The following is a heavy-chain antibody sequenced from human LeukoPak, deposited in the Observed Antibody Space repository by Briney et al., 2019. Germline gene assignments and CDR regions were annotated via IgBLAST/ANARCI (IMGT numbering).Heavy chain of an antibody. CDR1: GFTFSRYW. CDR2: IKQDGSEK. J-gene: IGHJ4*02. CDR3: ARGWRYFDF. Sequence: GGSLRLSCAASGFTFSRYWMSWVRQAPGKGLEWVANIKQDGSEKDYVDSVKGRFTISRDNAKNSLYLQMNSLRAEDTAVYYCARGWRYFDFWGQGTLVTVSS. V-gene: IGHV3-7*01. D-gene: IGHD3-3*01.